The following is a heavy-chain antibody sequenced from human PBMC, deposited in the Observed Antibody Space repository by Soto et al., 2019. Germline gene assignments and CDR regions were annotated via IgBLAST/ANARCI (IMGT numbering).Heavy chain of an antibody. J-gene: IGHJ4*02. V-gene: IGHV3-23*01. D-gene: IGHD3-22*01. CDR1: GFTFSSYA. CDR2: ISGSGGST. Sequence: PGGSLRLSCAASGFTFSSYAMSWVRQAPGKGLEWVSAISGSGGSTYYADSVKGRFTISRDNAKNSLYLQMNSLRAEDTAVYYCARDDYPYYDDSSGYHFDYWGQGTLVTVPQ. CDR3: ARDDYPYYDDSSGYHFDY.